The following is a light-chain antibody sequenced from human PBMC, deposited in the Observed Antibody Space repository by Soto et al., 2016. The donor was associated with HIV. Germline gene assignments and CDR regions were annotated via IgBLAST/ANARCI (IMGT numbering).Light chain of an antibody. V-gene: IGKV1-9*01. J-gene: IGKJ1*01. CDR1: QDITSY. Sequence: DIQLTQSPSFLSASVGDRVTITCRASQDITSYLSWYQQKPGKAPKLLIHTASALQSGVPPRFSGSGSGTDFTLTLSSVQPDDVGTYYCQQYNNVPWTFGQGTKLEMK. CDR3: QQYNNVPWT. CDR2: TAS.